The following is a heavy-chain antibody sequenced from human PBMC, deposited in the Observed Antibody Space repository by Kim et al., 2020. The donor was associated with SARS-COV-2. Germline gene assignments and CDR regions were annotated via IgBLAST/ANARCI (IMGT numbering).Heavy chain of an antibody. Sequence: DGSDKYYVDSVKGRFTISRDNAKNSVYLQMNSLTAEDTAVYYCVGADFDYWGQGTLVAVSS. V-gene: IGHV3-7*04. CDR2: DGSDK. J-gene: IGHJ4*02. CDR3: VGADFDY.